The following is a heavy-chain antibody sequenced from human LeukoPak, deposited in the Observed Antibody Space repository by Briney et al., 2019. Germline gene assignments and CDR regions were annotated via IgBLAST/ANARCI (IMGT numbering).Heavy chain of an antibody. Sequence: GASVKVSCKASGYTFIDSYMHWVRQAPGQGLEWMGWIKPNSGGTNYAQKFQGRVTMTRDTSISTAYMELSRLRSDDTAVHYCARDRDDSSGYYRETLFDYWGQGTLVTVSS. CDR1: GYTFIDSY. D-gene: IGHD3-22*01. J-gene: IGHJ4*02. CDR3: ARDRDDSSGYYRETLFDY. V-gene: IGHV1-2*02. CDR2: IKPNSGGT.